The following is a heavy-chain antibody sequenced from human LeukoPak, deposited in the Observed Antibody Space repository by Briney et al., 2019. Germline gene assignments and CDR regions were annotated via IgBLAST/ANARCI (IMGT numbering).Heavy chain of an antibody. V-gene: IGHV3-64*01. CDR1: GFTFSSYA. J-gene: IGHJ6*04. CDR2: ISSKGDNI. D-gene: IGHD6-13*01. CDR3: GRVRISAARGYMDV. Sequence: GGSLRLSCAASGFTFSSYAIHWVRQAPGKGLEYVSTISSKGDNIFYANSVKGRFTISRDNPKNTVYLQMGSLRAEDMAVYYCGRVRISAARGYMDVWGEGTTVTVSS.